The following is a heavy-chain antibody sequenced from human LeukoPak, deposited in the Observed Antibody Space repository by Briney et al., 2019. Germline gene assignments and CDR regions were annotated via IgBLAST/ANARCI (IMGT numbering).Heavy chain of an antibody. D-gene: IGHD2-15*01. Sequence: SETLSLTCTVSGGSISSYYWSWIRPPPGKGLEWIGYIYYSGSANYNPSLKSRVTISVYTSKNQFSLKLSSVTAADTAVYYCAKGGSPTYYYYGMDVWGQGTTVTVSS. CDR3: AKGGSPTYYYYGMDV. CDR2: IYYSGSA. J-gene: IGHJ6*02. V-gene: IGHV4-59*01. CDR1: GGSISSYY.